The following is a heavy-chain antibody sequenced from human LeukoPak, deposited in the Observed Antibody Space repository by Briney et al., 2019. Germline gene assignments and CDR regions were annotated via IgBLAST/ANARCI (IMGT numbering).Heavy chain of an antibody. V-gene: IGHV1-2*02. CDR1: GYTFTGYY. CDR2: INTNSGAT. J-gene: IGHJ3*02. CDR3: AKPQPGAFEI. Sequence: ASVKVSCKASGYTFTGYYVHWVRLAPGQGLEWMGWINTNSGATNYAQKFQGRVTMTRDTSISTAYMELSRLRSDDTAFYYCAKPQPGAFEIWGQGTMVTVSS. D-gene: IGHD2-2*01.